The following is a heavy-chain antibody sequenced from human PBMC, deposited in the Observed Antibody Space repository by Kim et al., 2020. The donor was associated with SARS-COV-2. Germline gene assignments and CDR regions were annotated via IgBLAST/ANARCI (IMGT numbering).Heavy chain of an antibody. CDR3: ARGARGAWYVDF. Sequence: GGSLRLSCAASGFTFSDHWMHWVRQAPGQGLVWVSRIKFDGTTTNYADSVKGRFTISRDNAKSTVYVQMNSLRAEDTAVYYCARGARGAWYVDFWGRGTLVPVSS. V-gene: IGHV3-74*01. J-gene: IGHJ2*01. CDR2: IKFDGTTT. CDR1: GFTFSDHW.